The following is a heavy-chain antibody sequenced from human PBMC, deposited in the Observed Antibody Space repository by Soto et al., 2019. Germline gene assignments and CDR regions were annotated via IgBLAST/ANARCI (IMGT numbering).Heavy chain of an antibody. CDR1: GWPFSGYY. CDR2: INHSGST. Sequence: PSETLSLTCAAYGWPFSGYYWTWIRQPPGTGLEWIGEINHSGSTNYNPSLKSRVTISVDTSKNQFSLKLNSVTAADTAVYYCARDKITGLFDYWGQGTLVTVSS. V-gene: IGHV4-34*01. J-gene: IGHJ4*02. D-gene: IGHD2-8*02. CDR3: ARDKITGLFDY.